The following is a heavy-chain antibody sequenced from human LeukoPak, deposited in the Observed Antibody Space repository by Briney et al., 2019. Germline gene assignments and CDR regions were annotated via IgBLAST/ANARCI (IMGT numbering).Heavy chain of an antibody. CDR3: AKDKVVVVTAIPSY. J-gene: IGHJ4*02. Sequence: GGSLRLSCAASGFTFGSYAMSWVRQAPGKGLEWVSAISGSGGSTYYADSVKGRFTISGDNSKNTLYLQMNSLRAEDTAVYYCAKDKVVVVTAIPSYWGQGTLVTVSS. CDR2: ISGSGGST. CDR1: GFTFGSYA. D-gene: IGHD2-21*02. V-gene: IGHV3-23*01.